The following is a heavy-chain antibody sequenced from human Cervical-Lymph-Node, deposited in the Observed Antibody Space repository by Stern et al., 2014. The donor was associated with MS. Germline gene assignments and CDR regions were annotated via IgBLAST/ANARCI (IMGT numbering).Heavy chain of an antibody. Sequence: QVQLQESGPGLVKPSETLSLTCTVSGGSISSYYWSWIRQPPGKGLEWIGDIIYSGSTNYNPSLKSRVTISVDTSKNQFSLKLSSVTAADTAVYYCARFGQQLVRDYYYYGMDVWGQGTTVTVSS. J-gene: IGHJ6*02. D-gene: IGHD6-13*01. CDR2: IIYSGST. CDR1: GGSISSYY. CDR3: ARFGQQLVRDYYYYGMDV. V-gene: IGHV4-59*01.